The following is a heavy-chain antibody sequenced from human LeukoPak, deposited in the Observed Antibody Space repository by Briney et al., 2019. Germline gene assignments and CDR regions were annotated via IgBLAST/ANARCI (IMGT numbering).Heavy chain of an antibody. CDR1: GFTFDDYA. CDR2: ISWDGGST. CDR3: AKDWGIVGAIDAFDI. D-gene: IGHD1-26*01. J-gene: IGHJ3*02. Sequence: GGSLRLSCAASGFTFDDYAMHWVRQAPGKGLEWVSLISWDGGSTYYADSVKGRFTISRDNSKNSLYLQMNSLRAEDTALYYCAKDWGIVGAIDAFDIWGQGTMVTVSS. V-gene: IGHV3-43D*03.